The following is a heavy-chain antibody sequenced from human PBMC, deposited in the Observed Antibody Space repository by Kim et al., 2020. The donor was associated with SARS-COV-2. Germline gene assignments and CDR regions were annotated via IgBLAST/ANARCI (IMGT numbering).Heavy chain of an antibody. V-gene: IGHV3-9*01. CDR2: ISWNSGSI. CDR3: AKDRSSGWSNDAFDI. CDR1: GFTFDDYA. Sequence: GGSLRLSCAASGFTFDDYAMHWVRQAPGKGLEWVSGISWNSGSIGYADSVKGRFTISRDNAKNSLYLQMNSLRAEDTALYYCAKDRSSGWSNDAFDIWG. D-gene: IGHD6-19*01. J-gene: IGHJ3*02.